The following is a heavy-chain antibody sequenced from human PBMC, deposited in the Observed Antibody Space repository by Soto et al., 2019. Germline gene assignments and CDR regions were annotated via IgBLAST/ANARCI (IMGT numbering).Heavy chain of an antibody. V-gene: IGHV3-33*01. Sequence: PGGSLRLSCAASGFTFSSYSIHWVRQAPGKGLEWVAVIWYDGSNKYYADSVKGRFTISRDNSKNTLYLQMNSLRAEDTAMYYCARDSWTTSTGYYFDYWGQGTLVTVSS. CDR3: ARDSWTTSTGYYFDY. D-gene: IGHD4-17*01. CDR2: IWYDGSNK. CDR1: GFTFSSYS. J-gene: IGHJ4*02.